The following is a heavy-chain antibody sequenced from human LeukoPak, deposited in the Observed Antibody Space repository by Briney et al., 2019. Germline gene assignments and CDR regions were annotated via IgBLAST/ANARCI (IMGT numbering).Heavy chain of an antibody. V-gene: IGHV3-23*01. D-gene: IGHD2-21*01. J-gene: IGHJ3*02. CDR2: INSSGGDT. Sequence: GGSLRLSCAASGFTFSNYAMSWVRQAPGKGLEWVSDINSSGGDTYYADSVKGRFTISRDNSKNTLYLQMSSLRAEDTAVFYCGRLTYSGHNVFDIWGRGTRVTVSS. CDR3: GRLTYSGHNVFDI. CDR1: GFTFSNYA.